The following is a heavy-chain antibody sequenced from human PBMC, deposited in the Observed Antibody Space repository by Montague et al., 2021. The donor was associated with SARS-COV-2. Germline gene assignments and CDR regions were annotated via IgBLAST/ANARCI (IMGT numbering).Heavy chain of an antibody. CDR3: VRDHPYGGPRGAYDI. CDR2: IYDGGAV. D-gene: IGHD4-23*01. J-gene: IGHJ3*02. V-gene: IGHV4-59*01. Sequence: SETLSLTCTVSGGSITGYYWSWLRRSPGKGLEWIAYIYDGGAVNYNPPLGSRVTISTDTSKNQLSLKVNSVTAADTAVYYCVRDHPYGGPRGAYDIWGQGTVVTVSS. CDR1: GGSITGYY.